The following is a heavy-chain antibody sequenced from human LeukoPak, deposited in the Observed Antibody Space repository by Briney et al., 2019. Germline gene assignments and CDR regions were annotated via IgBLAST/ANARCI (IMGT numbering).Heavy chain of an antibody. CDR1: GFTVSSNY. D-gene: IGHD2-2*01. V-gene: IGHV3-53*01. Sequence: GGSXRLSCAASGFTVSSNYMSWVRQAPGKGLEWVSVIYSGGSTYYADSVKGRFTISRDNSKNTLYLQMNSLRAEDTAVYYCARDQVVVVPAAISYYYYGMDVWGQGTTVTVSS. CDR3: ARDQVVVVPAAISYYYYGMDV. CDR2: IYSGGST. J-gene: IGHJ6*02.